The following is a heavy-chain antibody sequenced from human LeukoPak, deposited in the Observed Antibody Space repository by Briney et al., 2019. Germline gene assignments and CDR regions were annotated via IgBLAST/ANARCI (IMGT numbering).Heavy chain of an antibody. J-gene: IGHJ6*02. V-gene: IGHV5-10-1*01. D-gene: IGHD4-17*01. CDR1: GYIFTSYW. Sequence: KDGESLKISCKGSGYIFTSYWITWVRQLPGKGLEWMGRIDPSDSYTNYSPSFQGHVTISADKSISTAYLQWSSLKASDTAMYYCATVTTIYYYYGMDVWGQGTTVTVSS. CDR2: IDPSDSYT. CDR3: ATVTTIYYYYGMDV.